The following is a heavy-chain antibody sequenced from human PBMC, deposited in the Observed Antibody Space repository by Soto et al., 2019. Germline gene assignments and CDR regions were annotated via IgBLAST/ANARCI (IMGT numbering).Heavy chain of an antibody. CDR2: IYYSGST. CDR1: GGSISSGGYY. V-gene: IGHV4-31*03. D-gene: IGHD3-3*01. J-gene: IGHJ4*02. Sequence: SETLSLTCTVAGGSISSGGYYWSWIRQHPGKGLEWIGYIYYSGSTYYNPSLKSRVTISVDTSKNQFSLKLSSVTAADTAVYYCARTVLEWLFANFDYWGQGTLVTVSS. CDR3: ARTVLEWLFANFDY.